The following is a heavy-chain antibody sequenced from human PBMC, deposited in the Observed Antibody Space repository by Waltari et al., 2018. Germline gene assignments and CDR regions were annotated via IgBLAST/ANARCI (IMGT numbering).Heavy chain of an antibody. V-gene: IGHV4-39*07. CDR1: GGSISSSSYY. CDR2: IYYSGST. D-gene: IGHD3-22*01. CDR3: ASRKYYDSSGYYYYFDY. Sequence: QLQLQESGPGLVKPSETLSLTCTVSGGSISSSSYYWGRIRHPPGKGLEWIGSIYYSGSTYYNPSLKSRVTISVDTSKNQFSLKLSSVTAADTAVYYCASRKYYDSSGYYYYFDYWGQGTLVTVSS. J-gene: IGHJ4*02.